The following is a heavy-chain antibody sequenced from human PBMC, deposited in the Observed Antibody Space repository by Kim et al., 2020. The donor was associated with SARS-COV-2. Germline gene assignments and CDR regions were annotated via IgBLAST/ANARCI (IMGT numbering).Heavy chain of an antibody. Sequence: GGSLRLSCAASGFTFGDYAMHWVRQAPGKGLEWVSGISGNSGSIGYADSVKGRFTISRDKAKNSLYLQMNSLRAEDTALCYCAKELRYYDILTGSHYYCMDVWGQGTTVTVSS. CDR2: ISGNSGSI. CDR1: GFTFGDYA. V-gene: IGHV3-9*01. CDR3: AKELRYYDILTGSHYYCMDV. J-gene: IGHJ6*02. D-gene: IGHD3-9*01.